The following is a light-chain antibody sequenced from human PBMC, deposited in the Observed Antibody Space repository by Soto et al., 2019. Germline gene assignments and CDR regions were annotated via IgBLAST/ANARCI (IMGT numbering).Light chain of an antibody. CDR3: LFYYGGAQPHWV. Sequence: QTVVTQESSLTVSPGGTVTLTCASSTGAVTSGHHPNWLQQKPGQAPRTLIYSTNNKQDWTPARFSGSLLEGKAALTVSGVQHEDEAEYYRLFYYGGAQPHWVFGGGTKVTVL. V-gene: IGLV7-43*01. CDR1: TGAVTSGHH. CDR2: STN. J-gene: IGLJ3*02.